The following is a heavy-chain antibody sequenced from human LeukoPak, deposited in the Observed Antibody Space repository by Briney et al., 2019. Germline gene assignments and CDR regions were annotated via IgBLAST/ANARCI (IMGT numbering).Heavy chain of an antibody. CDR2: ISAYNGNT. CDR3: ATSLRHYDSSGYYWDFDY. CDR1: GYTFTSYG. J-gene: IGHJ4*02. Sequence: ASVKVSCKASGYTFTSYGISWVRQAPGQGLEWMGWISAYNGNTNYAQKLQGRVTMTTDTSTSTAYMELRSLRSDDTAMYYCATSLRHYDSSGYYWDFDYWGQGTLVTVSS. D-gene: IGHD3-22*01. V-gene: IGHV1-18*01.